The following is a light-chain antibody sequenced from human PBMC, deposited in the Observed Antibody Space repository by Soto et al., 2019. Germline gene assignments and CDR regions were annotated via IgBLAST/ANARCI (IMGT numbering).Light chain of an antibody. J-gene: IGKJ5*01. Sequence: EIVMTQSPATLPVPPRKRATLSCRARQSVSSSLASYHQNPGHAHRLLIYGASTRATGIPARFNGSGSGTEFTLTISSLQSEDFAVYYCQQYNNWHLTFGQGTRLEV. CDR3: QQYNNWHLT. V-gene: IGKV3-15*01. CDR2: GAS. CDR1: QSVSSS.